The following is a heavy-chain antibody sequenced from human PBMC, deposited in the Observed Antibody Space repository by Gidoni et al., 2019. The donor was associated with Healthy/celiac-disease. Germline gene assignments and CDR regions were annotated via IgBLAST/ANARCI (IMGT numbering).Heavy chain of an antibody. J-gene: IGHJ5*02. D-gene: IGHD6-13*01. CDR2: IYYSGST. CDR3: ARAIGSSWSNWFDP. CDR1: GGSISSYY. V-gene: IGHV4-59*01. Sequence: QVQLQESGPGLVKPSETLSLTCTVSGGSISSYYWSWLRQPPGKGLEWIGYIYYSGSTNYNPSLKSRVTISVDTSKNQFSLKLSSVTAADTAVYYCARAIGSSWSNWFDPWGQGTLVTVSS.